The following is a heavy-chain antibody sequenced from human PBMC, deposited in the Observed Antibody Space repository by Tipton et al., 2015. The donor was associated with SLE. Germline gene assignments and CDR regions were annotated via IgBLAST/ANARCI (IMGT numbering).Heavy chain of an antibody. V-gene: IGHV3-21*03. CDR2: ISSSRSYI. D-gene: IGHD6-13*01. Sequence: SLRLSCAASGFTFSSYSMNWVRQAPGRGLEWVSSISSSRSYIYYADSVKGRFTISRDNAKNSLYLQMNSLRAEDTAVYYCARDRGSSSLDAFDIWGQGTMVTVSS. J-gene: IGHJ3*02. CDR1: GFTFSSYS. CDR3: ARDRGSSSLDAFDI.